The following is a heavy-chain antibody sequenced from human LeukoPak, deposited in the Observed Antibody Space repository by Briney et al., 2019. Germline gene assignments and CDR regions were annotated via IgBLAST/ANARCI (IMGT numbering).Heavy chain of an antibody. D-gene: IGHD3-22*01. CDR2: INHSGST. V-gene: IGHV4-34*01. J-gene: IGHJ4*02. Sequence: SETLSLTCAVYGGSFSGYYWSWIRQPPGKGLEWIGEINHSGSTNYNPSLKSRVTISVDTSKNQFSLKLSSVTAADTAVYYCARGSRITMIVVVNYYFDYWGQGTLVTVSS. CDR3: ARGSRITMIVVVNYYFDY. CDR1: GGSFSGYY.